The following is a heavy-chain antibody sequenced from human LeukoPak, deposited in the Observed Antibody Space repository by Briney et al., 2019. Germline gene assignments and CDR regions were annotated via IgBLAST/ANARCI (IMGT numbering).Heavy chain of an antibody. V-gene: IGHV4-4*07. CDR2: IVPGGST. D-gene: IGHD6-13*01. CDR3: AKEGAAPGPDFDH. CDR1: GASIRNYY. J-gene: IGHJ4*02. Sequence: SETLSLTCAVSGASIRNYYWSWIRQPARRGLEWIGRIVPGGSTNYNPSLKSRVTMSVDTSKNHFSLKLSSVTAADAAVYYCAKEGAAPGPDFDHWGQGTLVIVSS.